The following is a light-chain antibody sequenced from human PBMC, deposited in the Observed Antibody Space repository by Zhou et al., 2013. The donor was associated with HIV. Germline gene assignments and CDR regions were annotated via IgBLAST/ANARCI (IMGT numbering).Light chain of an antibody. J-gene: IGKJ4*01. CDR1: QSVSSTS. CDR3: QHYGSSPPVT. CDR2: GAS. V-gene: IGKV3-20*01. Sequence: ENVLTQSPGTLSLSPGERATLSCRASQSVSSTSLAWYQQKPGQAPRLLIFGASSRAAGIPVRFSGSGTGTDFTLTISRVEPEDFAVYYCQHYGSSPPVTFGGGTKVEIK.